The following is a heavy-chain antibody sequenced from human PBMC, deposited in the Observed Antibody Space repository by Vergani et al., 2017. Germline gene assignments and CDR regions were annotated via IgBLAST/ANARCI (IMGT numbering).Heavy chain of an antibody. CDR1: GFTFSSYW. V-gene: IGHV3-7*01. CDR3: ARGGIYYAFDI. CDR2: IKQDGSEK. J-gene: IGHJ3*02. Sequence: EVQLVESGGGLVQPGGSLRLSCAASGFTFSSYWMSWVRQAPGKGLEWVANIKQDGSEKNYVDSVKGRFTISRDNAKNSLYLQMNSLRAEDTAAYYCARGGIYYAFDIWGQGTMVTVSS. D-gene: IGHD1-26*01.